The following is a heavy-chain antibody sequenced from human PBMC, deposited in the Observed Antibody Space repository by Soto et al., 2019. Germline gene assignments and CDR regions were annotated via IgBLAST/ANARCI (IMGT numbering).Heavy chain of an antibody. V-gene: IGHV2-5*02. D-gene: IGHD6-13*01. CDR1: GFSLSTSGVG. Sequence: QITLKESGPPLVKPTQTLTLTCTFSGFSLSTSGVGVGWIRQPPGKALEWLALIYWDDDKRYSPSLKSRLTITRYPAKNQVVPTMTNKDPADTATKYSGHRPTEYSSSWYPYGMAVWGQGTTVT. CDR3: GHRPTEYSSSWYPYGMAV. CDR2: IYWDDDK. J-gene: IGHJ6*02.